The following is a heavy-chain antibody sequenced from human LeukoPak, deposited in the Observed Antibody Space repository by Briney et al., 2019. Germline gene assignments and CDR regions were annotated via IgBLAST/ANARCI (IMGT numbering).Heavy chain of an antibody. CDR2: ISGRNTGT. Sequence: GGSLRLSCAASGFNFRIHDMSWVRQAPGKGLEWVSTISGRNTGTYYADSVKGRFTISRDNSKNTLYLQMNSLRAEDTAVYYCAKDEIITGTTGAEFDPWGQGTLVTVSS. V-gene: IGHV3-23*01. CDR3: AKDEIITGTTGAEFDP. D-gene: IGHD1-20*01. J-gene: IGHJ5*02. CDR1: GFNFRIHD.